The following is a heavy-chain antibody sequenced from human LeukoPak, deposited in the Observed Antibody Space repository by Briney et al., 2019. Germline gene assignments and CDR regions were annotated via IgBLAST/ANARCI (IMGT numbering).Heavy chain of an antibody. J-gene: IGHJ4*02. D-gene: IGHD1-26*01. CDR1: GGSINSYY. CDR2: IYYTGST. CDR3: ARHDRTSGNYYDFDY. V-gene: IGHV4-59*08. Sequence: SETLSLTCTVSGGSINSYYWSWIRQPPGKGLEWIGYIYYTGSTHYNPSLRSRVTISVDTSKNQFSLKLSSVTAAGTAVYYCARHDRTSGNYYDFDYWGQGTLVTVSS.